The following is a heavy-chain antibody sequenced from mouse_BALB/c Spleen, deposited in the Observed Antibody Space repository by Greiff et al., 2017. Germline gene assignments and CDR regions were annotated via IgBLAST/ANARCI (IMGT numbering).Heavy chain of an antibody. D-gene: IGHD1-2*01. CDR3: TTAYAMDY. CDR2: ISDGGSYT. J-gene: IGHJ4*01. V-gene: IGHV5-4*02. Sequence: EVQLVESGGGLVKPGGSLKLSCAASGFTFSDYYMYWVRQTPEKRLEWVATISDGGSYTYYPDSVKGRFTISRDNAKNNLYLQMSSLKSEDTAMYYCTTAYAMDYWGQGTSVTVSS. CDR1: GFTFSDYY.